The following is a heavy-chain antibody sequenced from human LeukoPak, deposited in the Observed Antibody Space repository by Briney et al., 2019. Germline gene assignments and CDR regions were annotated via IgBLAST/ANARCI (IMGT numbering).Heavy chain of an antibody. CDR3: ARVKYSGIAAPVGY. CDR1: GFTFSSYW. J-gene: IGHJ4*02. D-gene: IGHD6-13*01. V-gene: IGHV3-7*01. Sequence: GSLRLSCAASGFTFSSYWMSWVRQAPGKGLEWVANIKQDGSEKYYVDSVKGRFTISRDNAKNSLYLQMNSLRAEDTAVYYCARVKYSGIAAPVGYWGQGTLVTVSS. CDR2: IKQDGSEK.